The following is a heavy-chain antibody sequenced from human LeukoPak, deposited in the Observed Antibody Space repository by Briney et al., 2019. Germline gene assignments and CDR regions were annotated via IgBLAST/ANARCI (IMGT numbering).Heavy chain of an antibody. D-gene: IGHD3-3*01. J-gene: IGHJ4*02. Sequence: GRSLRLSCAASGFTFSSYGMHWVRQAPGKGLEWVAIIWYDGSNKYYADSVEGRFTISRDNSKNTLYLQMNSLRAEDTAVYFCARDGSFWRGYPYYFDHWGQGTLVTVSS. CDR1: GFTFSSYG. V-gene: IGHV3-33*01. CDR2: IWYDGSNK. CDR3: ARDGSFWRGYPYYFDH.